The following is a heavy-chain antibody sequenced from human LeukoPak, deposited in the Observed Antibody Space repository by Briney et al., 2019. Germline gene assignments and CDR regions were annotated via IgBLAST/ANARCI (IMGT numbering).Heavy chain of an antibody. V-gene: IGHV4-59*08. D-gene: IGHD2-2*01. CDR3: ARLVVVPAAIGVGYYFDY. CDR1: GGSISSYY. CDR2: IYYSGST. Sequence: PSETLSPTCTVSGGSISSYYWSWIRQPPGKGLEWIGYIYYSGSTNYNPSLKSRVTISVDTSKNQFSLKLSSVTAADTAVYYCARLVVVPAAIGVGYYFDYWGQGTLVTVSS. J-gene: IGHJ4*02.